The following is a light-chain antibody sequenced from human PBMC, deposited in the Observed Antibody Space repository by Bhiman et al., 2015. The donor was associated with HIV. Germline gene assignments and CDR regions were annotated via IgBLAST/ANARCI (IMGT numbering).Light chain of an antibody. V-gene: IGLV2-14*03. Sequence: QSALTQPASVSGSPGQSITISCTGTSSDVGGYNYVSWYQQHPGKAPKLMIYDVSSRPSGVSNRFSGSKSANTASLTISGLQAEDEADYYCSSHGGDNNFDVFGTGTKVTVL. CDR1: SSDVGGYNY. CDR2: DVS. J-gene: IGLJ1*01. CDR3: SSHGGDNNFDV.